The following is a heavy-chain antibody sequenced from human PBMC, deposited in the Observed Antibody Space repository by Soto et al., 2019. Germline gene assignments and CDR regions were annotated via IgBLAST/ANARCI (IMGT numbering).Heavy chain of an antibody. V-gene: IGHV4-39*01. D-gene: IGHD2-21*02. CDR2: AYYSEST. CDR1: GGSIRRSTYQ. J-gene: IGHJ4*02. Sequence: PSETLSLTCTVSGGSIRRSTYQWGWIRQPPGRGLEWIGSAYYSESTYYNPSLKSRVTITVDTSKNQFSLRVSSVTAADTAVYFCARQRTSVVTQAYFDVWGPGSLVTVSS. CDR3: ARQRTSVVTQAYFDV.